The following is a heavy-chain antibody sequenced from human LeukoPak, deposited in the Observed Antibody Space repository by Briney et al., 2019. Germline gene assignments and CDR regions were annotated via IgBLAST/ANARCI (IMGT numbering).Heavy chain of an antibody. J-gene: IGHJ4*02. CDR2: INAGNGNT. CDR3: ARDLRGSYFSY. D-gene: IGHD3-16*01. V-gene: IGHV1-3*01. CDR1: GYTFTSYA. Sequence: ASVKVSCKASGYTFTSYAMHWVRQAPGQRLEWMGWINAGNGNTKYSQKFQGRVTITRGTSASTAYMELSGLRSEDTAVYYCARDLRGSYFSYWGQGTLVTVSS.